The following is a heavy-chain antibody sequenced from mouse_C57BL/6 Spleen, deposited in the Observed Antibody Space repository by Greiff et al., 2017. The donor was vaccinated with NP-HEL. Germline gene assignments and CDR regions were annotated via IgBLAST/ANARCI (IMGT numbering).Heavy chain of an antibody. CDR2: IDPSDSYT. CDR3: ARGGYYYGSSPLFDY. Sequence: QVQLQQPGAELVRPGTSVKLSCKASGYTFTSYWMHWVKQRPGQGLEWIGVIDPSDSYTNYNQKFKGKATLTVDTSSSTAYMQLSSLTSEDSAVYYCARGGYYYGSSPLFDYWGQGTTLTVSS. V-gene: IGHV1-59*01. D-gene: IGHD1-1*01. J-gene: IGHJ2*01. CDR1: GYTFTSYW.